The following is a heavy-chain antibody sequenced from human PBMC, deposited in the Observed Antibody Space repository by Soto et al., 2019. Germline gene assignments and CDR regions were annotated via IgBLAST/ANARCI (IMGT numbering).Heavy chain of an antibody. Sequence: PSDTLSLTCSVSGVSIISHYWNWIRQPPGEGLEWIGNVHYSGNINYNPSLKSRVTISVDTSKSQFSLKLSSVTAADTAVYYCVLYSTSWYPSQDYWGQGTLVTVS. CDR1: GVSIISHY. D-gene: IGHD6-13*01. CDR3: VLYSTSWYPSQDY. V-gene: IGHV4-59*11. J-gene: IGHJ4*02. CDR2: VHYSGNI.